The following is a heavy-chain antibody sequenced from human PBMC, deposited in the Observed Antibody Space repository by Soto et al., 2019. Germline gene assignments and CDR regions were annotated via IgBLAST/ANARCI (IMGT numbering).Heavy chain of an antibody. CDR2: VYWDDDK. CDR3: AHSSAYYDYWSSYLRPNIDY. V-gene: IGHV2-5*02. J-gene: IGHJ4*02. Sequence: QITLKESGPTLVKPTRALTLTCNFSGFTFTTRGEGVGWIRQPPGKALEWLALVYWDDDKRYKTSLKNRLTITKVTSHKQEVLQVTNLDPVDTATYYCAHSSAYYDYWSSYLRPNIDYWGQGTLVTVSS. CDR1: GFTFTTRGEG. D-gene: IGHD3-3*01.